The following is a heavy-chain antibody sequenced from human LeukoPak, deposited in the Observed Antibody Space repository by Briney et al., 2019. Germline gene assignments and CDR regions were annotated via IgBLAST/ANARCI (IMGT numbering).Heavy chain of an antibody. CDR2: INPNSGGT. CDR1: GYIFTDYY. Sequence: ASVKVSCKASGYIFTDYYMHWVRQAPGQELGWIGRINPNSGGTISAQNFRGRVTLTRDTAISTADMELSGLTSDDTAVYYCARGYCRGGDCYEFDYWGQGTLVTVSS. CDR3: ARGYCRGGDCYEFDY. J-gene: IGHJ4*02. V-gene: IGHV1-2*06. D-gene: IGHD2-15*01.